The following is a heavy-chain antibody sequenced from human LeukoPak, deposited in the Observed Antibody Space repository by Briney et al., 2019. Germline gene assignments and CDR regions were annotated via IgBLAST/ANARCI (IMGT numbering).Heavy chain of an antibody. CDR2: ITYDGTEI. D-gene: IGHD6-19*01. CDR1: GFTVSIEG. CDR3: AKEQSSGWYRVADY. Sequence: GGSLRLSCAASGFTVSIEGMHWVRQAPGKGLEWVAVITYDGTEIHYGDSVKGRFTISRDGFKNTLHLQMNSLRVEDTAVYYCAKEQSSGWYRVADYWGQGTLVTVSS. V-gene: IGHV3-30*18. J-gene: IGHJ4*02.